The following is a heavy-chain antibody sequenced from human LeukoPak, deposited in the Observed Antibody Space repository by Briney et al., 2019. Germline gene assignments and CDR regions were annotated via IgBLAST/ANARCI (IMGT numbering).Heavy chain of an antibody. Sequence: PSQTLSLNCTVSGDSISSGGNYWSWVRQPPGRGLEWIGYIYDSGRTYYSPSLESRVTISLDRSKTQFSLEVTSVTAADSAVYFCASGPADFGDYVEYYYMDVWGKGTTVTVSS. J-gene: IGHJ6*03. CDR3: ASGPADFGDYVEYYYMDV. D-gene: IGHD4-17*01. CDR2: IYDSGRT. CDR1: GDSISSGGNY. V-gene: IGHV4-30-2*01.